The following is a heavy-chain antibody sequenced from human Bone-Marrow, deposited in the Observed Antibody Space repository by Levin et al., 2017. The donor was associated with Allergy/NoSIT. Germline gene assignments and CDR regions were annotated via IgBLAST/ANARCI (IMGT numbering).Heavy chain of an antibody. Sequence: ASVKVSCKASGYTFTSYDINWVRQATGQGLEWMGWMNPNSGNTGYAQKFQGRVTMTRNTSISTAYMELSSLRSEDTAVYYCARGSSSSWYVRGPFDYWGQGTLVTVSS. CDR1: GYTFTSYD. J-gene: IGHJ4*02. CDR2: MNPNSGNT. D-gene: IGHD6-13*01. V-gene: IGHV1-8*01. CDR3: ARGSSSSWYVRGPFDY.